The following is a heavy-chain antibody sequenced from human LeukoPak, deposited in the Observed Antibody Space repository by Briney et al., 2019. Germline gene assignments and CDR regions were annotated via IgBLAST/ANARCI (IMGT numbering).Heavy chain of an antibody. J-gene: IGHJ4*02. CDR1: GFTFSTYC. V-gene: IGHV3-74*01. CDR2: ICPDGTVT. Sequence: GGSLRLSCAASGFTFSTYCMHWVRQAPGKGPMWVSRICPDGTVTNYADPVKARFIISRDNARNTVYLQMNSLRVEDTAVYYCVRDFRSADYWGQGTLVTVSS. CDR3: VRDFRSADY.